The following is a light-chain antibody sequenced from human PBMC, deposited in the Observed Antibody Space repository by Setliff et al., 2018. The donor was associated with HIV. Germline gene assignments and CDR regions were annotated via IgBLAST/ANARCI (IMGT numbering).Light chain of an antibody. Sequence: AVVTQEPSLTVSPGETVTLTCGSNTGAVTSGHYPSWLQQKPGQAPKTLISATNKEHSWTPARFSGSLFGGKAALTLSGAQPEDEADYYCLVAYSNSVVFGGGTKVTVL. J-gene: IGLJ2*01. V-gene: IGLV7-46*01. CDR1: TGAVTSGHY. CDR3: LVAYSNSVV. CDR2: ATN.